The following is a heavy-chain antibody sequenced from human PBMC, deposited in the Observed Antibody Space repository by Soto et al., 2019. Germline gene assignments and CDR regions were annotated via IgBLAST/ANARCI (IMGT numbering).Heavy chain of an antibody. CDR1: GFTFSSYS. CDR3: ARDCPYCTNGPILLGAFDI. Sequence: GGSLRLSCAASGFTFSSYSMNWVRQAPGKGLEWVSYISSSSSTIYYAASVKGRFTISRDNAKNSLYLQMNSLRAEDTAVYYCARDCPYCTNGPILLGAFDIWGQGTMVTVSS. D-gene: IGHD2-8*01. J-gene: IGHJ3*02. V-gene: IGHV3-48*01. CDR2: ISSSSSTI.